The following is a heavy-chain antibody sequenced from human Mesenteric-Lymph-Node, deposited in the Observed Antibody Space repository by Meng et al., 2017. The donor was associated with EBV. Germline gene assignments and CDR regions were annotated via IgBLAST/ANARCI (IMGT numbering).Heavy chain of an antibody. D-gene: IGHD3-10*01. V-gene: IGHV4-30-2*01. CDR3: AKVDGSGRSNWFDP. CDR1: VGSIHCGAYN. CDR2: IFHRGTT. Sequence: ESATRRLNPTHSLSPTCARSVGSIHCGAYNWPWSRQPPGNGLDWIGEIFHRGTTNNNPSLRSRLTLSVDKSKNQFSLRLSSVTAADTAVYYCAKVDGSGRSNWFDPWGQGTLVTVSS. J-gene: IGHJ5*02.